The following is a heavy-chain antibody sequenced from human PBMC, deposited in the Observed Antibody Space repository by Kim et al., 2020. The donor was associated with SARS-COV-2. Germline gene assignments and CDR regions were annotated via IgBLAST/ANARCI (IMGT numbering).Heavy chain of an antibody. CDR3: ARYRDRMDY. D-gene: IGHD1-26*01. J-gene: IGHJ4*02. CDR2: INTNTGNP. CDR1: GYTFTSYG. Sequence: ASVKVSCKASGYTFTSYGINWVRQAPGQGLEWVGWINTNTGNPTYAQGFTGRFVFSLDTSVSTAYLQISSLKAEETAVYYCARYRDRMDYWGQGTLVSVSS. V-gene: IGHV7-4-1*02.